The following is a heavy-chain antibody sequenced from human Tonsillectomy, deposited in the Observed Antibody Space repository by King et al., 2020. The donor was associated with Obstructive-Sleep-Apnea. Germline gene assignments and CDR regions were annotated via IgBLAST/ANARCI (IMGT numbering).Heavy chain of an antibody. D-gene: IGHD1-26*01. J-gene: IGHJ4*02. CDR2: IYYSGST. CDR3: ARGYSGSFGPYFDY. Sequence: MQLQESGPGLVKPSETLSLTCTGSGGSVSSGGYYWTWIRQPPGKGLEWIGHIYYSGSTNYNTSLKSRVTISADTSKNQFSLKLSSVTAADTAVYYCARGYSGSFGPYFDYWGQGTLVTVSS. V-gene: IGHV4-61*08. CDR1: GGSVSSGGYY.